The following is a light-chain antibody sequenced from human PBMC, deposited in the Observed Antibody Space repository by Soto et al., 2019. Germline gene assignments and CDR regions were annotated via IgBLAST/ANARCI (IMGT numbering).Light chain of an antibody. V-gene: IGLV2-8*01. CDR1: SSDVGGYNY. J-gene: IGLJ2*01. CDR2: EVT. CDR3: ASYAGDSVV. Sequence: QSALTQPPSASGSPGQSVAISCTGTSSDVGGYNYVSWYQQHSGKAPKLIIYEVTRRPSGVPDRFSGSKSGSTASLSVSGLQAEDEADYYCASYAGDSVVFGGGTKLT.